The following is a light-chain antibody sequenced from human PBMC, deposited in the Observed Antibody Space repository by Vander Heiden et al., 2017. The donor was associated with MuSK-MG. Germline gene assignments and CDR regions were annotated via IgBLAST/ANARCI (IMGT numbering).Light chain of an antibody. CDR1: QSILHSNGGNY. V-gene: IGKV2-28*01. CDR3: MQALQTPPVT. CDR2: LGS. Sequence: DLGMTQSLLSLPVTPGEPAYISCRSSQSILHSNGGNYVDWYLQKPGHSPQLLIYLGSNRASGVPDRFSGSGSGTDFTLKISRVEAEYVGFYYCMQALQTPPVTFGQGTRLEIK. J-gene: IGKJ5*01.